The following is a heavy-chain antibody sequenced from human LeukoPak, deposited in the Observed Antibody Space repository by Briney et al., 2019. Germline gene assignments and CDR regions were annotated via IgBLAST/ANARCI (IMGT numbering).Heavy chain of an antibody. J-gene: IGHJ4*02. CDR2: ISSNSNSI. Sequence: GVSLRLPCTASGYIFSSFTMKWVPQAPGKGREWVSSISSNSNSIYYEDSVKGRFIISRDNAKNSLFLQMDSLRAEDTALYYCTRGSYGGYGYWGQGTLVTVSS. CDR1: GYIFSSFT. V-gene: IGHV3-21*01. D-gene: IGHD4-17*01. CDR3: TRGSYGGYGY.